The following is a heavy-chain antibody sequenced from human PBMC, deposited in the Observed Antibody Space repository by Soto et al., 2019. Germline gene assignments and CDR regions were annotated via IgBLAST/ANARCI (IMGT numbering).Heavy chain of an antibody. CDR1: GFAFSDYG. Sequence: EVQLVESGGGLVKPGGSLTLSCAASGFAFSDYGMMWVRQAPGKGLECISFIFGSTIYAADSVKGRFTISRDNAKNSLFLQMNNLGAEDTAVDYWARDRVPMCSVDTMRGYWGQGILVTVSS. J-gene: IGHJ4*02. CDR3: ARDRVPMCSVDTMRGY. V-gene: IGHV3-48*01. D-gene: IGHD5-12*01. CDR2: IFGSTI.